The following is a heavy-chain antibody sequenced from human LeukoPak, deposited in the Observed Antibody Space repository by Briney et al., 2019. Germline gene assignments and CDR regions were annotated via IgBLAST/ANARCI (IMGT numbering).Heavy chain of an antibody. Sequence: PGGSLRLSCAASGFTFSSYAMSWVRQAPGKGLEWVANINQDGSEKYYVDSVKGRFTISRDNAKNSLYLQMNSLRAEDTAVYYCARDQGFSYYFYYMDVWGKGTTVTISS. CDR2: INQDGSEK. CDR1: GFTFSSYA. CDR3: ARDQGFSYYFYYMDV. J-gene: IGHJ6*03. D-gene: IGHD3-3*01. V-gene: IGHV3-7*01.